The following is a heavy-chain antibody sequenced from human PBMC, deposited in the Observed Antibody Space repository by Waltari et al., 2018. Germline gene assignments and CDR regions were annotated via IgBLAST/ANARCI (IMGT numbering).Heavy chain of an antibody. J-gene: IGHJ4*02. CDR1: GYTFTKYS. CDR2: IHGGNGNT. V-gene: IGHV1-3*01. Sequence: QVYLVQSGAEVKTPGASVKVSCKASGYTFTKYSMHWVRQAPGQGLEWMGWIHGGNGNTKYSKKFQDRLTISKDTSATTVYMELSSLTSEDTAVYYCAKTQYDFWSAYFDYWGQGTLVTVSS. CDR3: AKTQYDFWSAYFDY. D-gene: IGHD3-3*01.